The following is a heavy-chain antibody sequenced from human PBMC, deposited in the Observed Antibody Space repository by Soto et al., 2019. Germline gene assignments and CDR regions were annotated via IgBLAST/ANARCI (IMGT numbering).Heavy chain of an antibody. Sequence: GGSLRLSCAASGFTFSSYGMHWVRQAPGKGLEWVAVIWYDGSNKYYADSVKGRFTISRDNSKNTLYLQMNSLRAEDTAVYYCARDGDITGTPYYFDYWGQGTLVTVSS. CDR1: GFTFSSYG. CDR2: IWYDGSNK. D-gene: IGHD1-20*01. V-gene: IGHV3-33*01. J-gene: IGHJ4*02. CDR3: ARDGDITGTPYYFDY.